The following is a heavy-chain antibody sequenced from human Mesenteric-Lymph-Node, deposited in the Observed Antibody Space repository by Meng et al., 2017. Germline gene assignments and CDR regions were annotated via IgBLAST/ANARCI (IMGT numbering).Heavy chain of an antibody. V-gene: IGHV3-74*01. CDR2: INRDGSST. J-gene: IGHJ3*02. D-gene: IGHD1-7*01. CDR1: GFTFSSYW. Sequence: GESLKISCAASGFTFSSYWMHWVRQALGKGLVWVSRINRDGSSTSYADSVKGRFTISRDNAKNTLYLQMNSLRAEDMAVYYCARENWNYDAFDIWGQGTMVTVSS. CDR3: ARENWNYDAFDI.